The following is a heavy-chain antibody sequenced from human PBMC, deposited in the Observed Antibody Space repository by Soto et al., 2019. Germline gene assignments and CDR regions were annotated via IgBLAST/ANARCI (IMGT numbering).Heavy chain of an antibody. CDR1: GGSISSYY. Sequence: SETLSLTCTVSGGSISSYYWSWIRQPPGKGLEWIGYIYYSGSTNYNPSLKSRVTISVDTSKNQFSLKLSSVTAADTAVYYCARALYHYDILTGTSYYFDYWGQGTLVTVSS. J-gene: IGHJ4*02. D-gene: IGHD3-9*01. CDR3: ARALYHYDILTGTSYYFDY. V-gene: IGHV4-59*12. CDR2: IYYSGST.